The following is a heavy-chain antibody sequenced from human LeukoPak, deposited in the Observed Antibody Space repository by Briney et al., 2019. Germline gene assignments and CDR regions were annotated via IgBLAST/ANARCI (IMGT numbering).Heavy chain of an antibody. CDR1: GYTFTSYY. CDR3: ARDIVAAAGDY. V-gene: IGHV1-2*02. CDR2: INPNSGGT. D-gene: IGHD6-13*01. J-gene: IGHJ4*02. Sequence: ASVKVSXKASGYTFTSYYMHWVRQAPGQGLEWMGWINPNSGGTNYAQKFQGRVTMTRDTSISTAYMELSRLRSDDTAVYYCARDIVAAAGDYWGQGTLVTVSS.